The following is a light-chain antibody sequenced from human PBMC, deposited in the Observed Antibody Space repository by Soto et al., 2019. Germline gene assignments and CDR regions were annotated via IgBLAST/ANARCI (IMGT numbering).Light chain of an antibody. Sequence: QSALTQPPSASGSPGQSVSISCTGTKSDIGVYDFVSWYQHHPGKAPRLIIYEVVQRPSGVPDRFSGSKSGNTASLTVSGIQAADEADYFCHSYAGSNTYVFAGGTKATVL. CDR3: HSYAGSNTYV. CDR2: EVV. J-gene: IGLJ1*01. V-gene: IGLV2-8*01. CDR1: KSDIGVYDF.